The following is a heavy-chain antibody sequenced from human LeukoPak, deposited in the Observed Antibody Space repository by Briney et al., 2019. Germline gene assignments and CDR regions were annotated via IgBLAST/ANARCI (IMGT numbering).Heavy chain of an antibody. J-gene: IGHJ4*02. V-gene: IGHV3-23*01. Sequence: GGSLRLFCAGSGFTFSSYAMTWVRQARGKGLKWVSGISASNGNTYHADSVKGGFTISRDNSTGTLYLQMNSLRVEDTAVYYCAKGSNDSWYSALEYWGQGTLVTVSS. D-gene: IGHD2-21*01. CDR2: ISASNGNT. CDR3: AKGSNDSWYSALEY. CDR1: GFTFSSYA.